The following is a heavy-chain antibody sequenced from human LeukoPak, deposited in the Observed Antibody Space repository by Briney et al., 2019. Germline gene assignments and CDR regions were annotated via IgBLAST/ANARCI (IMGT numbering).Heavy chain of an antibody. CDR2: MNPNSGNT. D-gene: IGHD2/OR15-2a*01. V-gene: IGHV1-8*01. Sequence: ASVKVSCKASGYTFTSYDINWVRQATGQGLEWMGWMNPNSGNTGYAQKFQGRVTMTRNTSISTAYMELSSLRSEDTAVYYCVRGGSKHIDSDYWGQGTLVTVSS. CDR3: VRGGSKHIDSDY. CDR1: GYTFTSYD. J-gene: IGHJ4*02.